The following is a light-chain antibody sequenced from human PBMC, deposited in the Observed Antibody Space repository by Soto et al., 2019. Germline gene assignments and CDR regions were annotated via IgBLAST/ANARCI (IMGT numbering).Light chain of an antibody. J-gene: IGLJ3*02. CDR1: RSNIGNNY. Sequence: QSVLTQPPSVSAAPGQKVTISCSGRRSNIGNNYMSWYQQLPGAAPKMIMFEDNKRTSGVPDRFSGSRSGTSASLAITGLQSGDEAYFYCGTWDSTRSAWVFGGGTKLTVL. V-gene: IGLV1-51*02. CDR3: GTWDSTRSAWV. CDR2: EDN.